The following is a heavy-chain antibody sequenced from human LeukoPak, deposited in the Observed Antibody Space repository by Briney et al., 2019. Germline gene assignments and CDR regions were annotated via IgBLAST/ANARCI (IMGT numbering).Heavy chain of an antibody. J-gene: IGHJ4*02. CDR3: AREAAGGTTSFDY. Sequence: ASVKVSCKASGYTFTRYYMHWVRQAPGQGLEWMGIINPSGGSTSYAQKFQGRVTMTRDKSTSTVYMELSSLGSEDTAVHYCAREAAGGTTSFDYWGQGTLVTVSS. D-gene: IGHD6-13*01. CDR2: INPSGGST. V-gene: IGHV1-46*01. CDR1: GYTFTRYY.